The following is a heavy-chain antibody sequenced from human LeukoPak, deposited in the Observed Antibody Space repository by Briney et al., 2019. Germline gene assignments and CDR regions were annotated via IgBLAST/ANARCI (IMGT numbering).Heavy chain of an antibody. CDR2: TRQDGSEK. Sequence: GGSLRLSCAASGFTFRNYIISWVRQAPGKGLEWVANTRQDGSEKFYVDSVKGRFTISRDNAKNSLSLQMDSLRAEDTAVYYCAREGDAFDIWGQGTMVTVSS. CDR1: GFTFRNYI. V-gene: IGHV3-7*01. CDR3: AREGDAFDI. J-gene: IGHJ3*02.